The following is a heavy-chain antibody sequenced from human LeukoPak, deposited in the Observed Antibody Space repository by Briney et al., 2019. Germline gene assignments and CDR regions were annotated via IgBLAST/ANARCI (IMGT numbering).Heavy chain of an antibody. Sequence: PGGSLRLSCAASGFTFTTYGMHWVRQAPGKGLEWVAFRRYDGSDKYYADSVKGRFTISRDNSKNTLFLQMNSLRAEDTAVYYCAKDQGGATAFDYWGQGILVTVSS. D-gene: IGHD1-26*01. CDR2: RRYDGSDK. CDR3: AKDQGGATAFDY. V-gene: IGHV3-30*02. J-gene: IGHJ4*02. CDR1: GFTFTTYG.